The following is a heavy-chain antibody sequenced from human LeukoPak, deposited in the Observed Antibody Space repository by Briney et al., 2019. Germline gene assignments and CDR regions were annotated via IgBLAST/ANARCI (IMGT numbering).Heavy chain of an antibody. CDR3: ARGKAGGYSGYDERIIS. CDR2: IYTSGST. V-gene: IGHV4-61*02. D-gene: IGHD5-12*01. Sequence: PSETLSLTCTVSGGSISSGSYYWSWIRQPAGKGLEWIGRIYTSGSTNYNPSLKSRVTISVDTSKNQFSLKLSSVTAADTAVYYCARGKAGGYSGYDERIISWGQGTLVTVSS. CDR1: GGSISSGSYY. J-gene: IGHJ5*02.